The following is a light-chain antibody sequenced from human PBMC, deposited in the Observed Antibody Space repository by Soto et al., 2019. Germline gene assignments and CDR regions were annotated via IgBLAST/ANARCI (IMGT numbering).Light chain of an antibody. Sequence: IVLTQSPGTLSLSPGERATLSCGASQSVSNNYLAWYQQKPGQAPRLLIYGASNRATGIPDRFSGSGSGTDFTLTISRLEPEDFAVYYCQQYGSSGTFGQGTTVDIK. CDR2: GAS. CDR3: QQYGSSGT. V-gene: IGKV3-20*01. CDR1: QSVSNNY. J-gene: IGKJ1*01.